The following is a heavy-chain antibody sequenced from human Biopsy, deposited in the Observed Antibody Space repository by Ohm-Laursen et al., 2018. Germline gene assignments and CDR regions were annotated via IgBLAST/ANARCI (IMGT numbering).Heavy chain of an antibody. CDR3: ARTPRDSFWSGSYKRGLWFDP. D-gene: IGHD3-3*01. CDR1: GGSIISYY. Sequence: GTLSLTCRVSGGSIISYYWTWIRQPPGKGLEWIGHVYNGGITNHNPSLKSRVTISKDTSKNQFSLQVNSVTAADTAVYYCARTPRDSFWSGSYKRGLWFDPWGQGTLVIVSS. J-gene: IGHJ5*02. CDR2: VYNGGIT. V-gene: IGHV4-59*01.